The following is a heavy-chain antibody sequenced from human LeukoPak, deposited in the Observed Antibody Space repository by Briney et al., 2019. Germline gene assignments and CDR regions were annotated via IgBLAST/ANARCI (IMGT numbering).Heavy chain of an antibody. D-gene: IGHD6-13*01. Sequence: PGGSLRLSCAASGFTFSSYSMNWVRQATGKGLEWVSSISSSSSYIYYADSVKGRFTISRDNAKNSLYLQMNSLRAEDTAVYYCARGGAAAGTQEFDYWGQGTLVTVSS. CDR3: ARGGAAAGTQEFDY. V-gene: IGHV3-21*01. J-gene: IGHJ4*02. CDR1: GFTFSSYS. CDR2: ISSSSSYI.